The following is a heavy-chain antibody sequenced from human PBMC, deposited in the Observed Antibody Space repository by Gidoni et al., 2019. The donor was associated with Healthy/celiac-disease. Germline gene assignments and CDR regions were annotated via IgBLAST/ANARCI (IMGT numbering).Heavy chain of an antibody. CDR2: IYPGDSDT. V-gene: IGHV5-51*01. CDR3: ARRESIAAAGTFGDWFDP. Sequence: EVQLVQSGAEVKKPGESLKISCKGSGYSFTSYWIGWVRQMPGKGLEWMGIIYPGDSDTRYSPSFQGQVTISADKSISTAYLQWSSLKASDTAMYYCARRESIAAAGTFGDWFDPWGQGTLVTVSS. CDR1: GYSFTSYW. D-gene: IGHD6-13*01. J-gene: IGHJ5*02.